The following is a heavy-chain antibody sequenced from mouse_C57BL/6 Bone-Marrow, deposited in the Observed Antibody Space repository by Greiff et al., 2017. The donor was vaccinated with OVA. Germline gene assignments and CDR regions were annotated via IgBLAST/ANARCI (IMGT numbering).Heavy chain of an antibody. D-gene: IGHD4-1*01. CDR2: IYPRSGNT. CDR3: ARDELGRRFAY. Sequence: VKLQESGAELARPGASVKLSCKASGYTFTSYGISWVKQRTGQGLEWIGEIYPRSGNTYYNEKFKGKATLTADKSSSTAYMELRSLTSEDSAVYFCARDELGRRFAYWGQGTLVTVSA. CDR1: GYTFTSYG. V-gene: IGHV1-81*01. J-gene: IGHJ3*01.